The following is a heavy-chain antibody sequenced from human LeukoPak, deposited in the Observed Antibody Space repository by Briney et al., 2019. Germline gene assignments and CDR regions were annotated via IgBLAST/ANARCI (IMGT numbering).Heavy chain of an antibody. D-gene: IGHD2-2*03. J-gene: IGHJ4*02. CDR3: ARHGYCSSTSCYPDF. Sequence: SETLSLTCTVSGDSISGSNYYWGWIRQPSRKGLEWIGIIHFSGSTDYNPSLRSRVTVSVDTSKNQLSLRLRFVTAADTAMYYCARHGYCSSTSCYPDFWGQGTLVTVSS. CDR1: GDSISGSNYY. V-gene: IGHV4-39*01. CDR2: IHFSGST.